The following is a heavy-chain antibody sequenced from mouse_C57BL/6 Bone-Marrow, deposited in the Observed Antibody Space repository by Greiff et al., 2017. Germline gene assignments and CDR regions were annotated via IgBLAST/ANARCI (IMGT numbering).Heavy chain of an antibody. J-gene: IGHJ2*01. CDR1: GYTFTSYW. V-gene: IGHV1-53*01. CDR3: ARKLPLDY. CDR2: INPSNVGT. D-gene: IGHD2-1*01. Sequence: QVQLQQPGTELVKPGASVTLSCKASGYTFTSYWMHWVKQRPGQGLEWIGTINPSNVGTNYNEKFKSKATLTVDKSSSTAYMQLSSLTSEASAVFYCARKLPLDYWGQGTTLTVSS.